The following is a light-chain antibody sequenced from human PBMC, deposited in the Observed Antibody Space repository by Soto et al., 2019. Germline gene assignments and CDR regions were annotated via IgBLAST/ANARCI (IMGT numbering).Light chain of an antibody. CDR3: SSYTSSSTLGV. CDR1: ISDVGDYNY. Sequence: QSALTQPASVSGSPGQSITISCTGTISDVGDYNYVSWYQQHPGKAPKLMIYDVSNRPSGVSNRFSGSKSSNTASLTISGVQAEYEADYYCSSYTSSSTLGVFGGGTQLTVL. CDR2: DVS. V-gene: IGLV2-14*01. J-gene: IGLJ2*01.